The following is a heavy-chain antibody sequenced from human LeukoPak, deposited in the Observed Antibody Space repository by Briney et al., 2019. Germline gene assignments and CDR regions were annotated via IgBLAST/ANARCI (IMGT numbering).Heavy chain of an antibody. Sequence: GASVKVSFKASGYTFTNFEINGVRQVAGQGLEGMGWMRPNSGEAVNVQKFQGRVTVTQDISTSTAYMELTGLRSDDTAVYFCARGYCSGGGCYPAEYLPHWGQGTLVPVSS. J-gene: IGHJ1*01. D-gene: IGHD2-15*01. CDR3: ARGYCSGGGCYPAEYLPH. CDR2: MRPNSGEA. CDR1: GYTFTNFE. V-gene: IGHV1-8*02.